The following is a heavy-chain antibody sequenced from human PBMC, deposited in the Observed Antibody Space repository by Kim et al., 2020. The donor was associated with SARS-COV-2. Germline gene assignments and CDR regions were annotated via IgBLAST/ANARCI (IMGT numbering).Heavy chain of an antibody. V-gene: IGHV3-30*18. Sequence: GGSLRLSCAASGFTFSSYGMHWVRQAPGKGLEWVAVISYDGSNKYYADSVKGRFTISRDNTKNTLYLQMNSLRAEDTAVYYCAKVVSGWYWALKYYYYGMDVWGQGTTVTVSS. D-gene: IGHD6-19*01. CDR2: ISYDGSNK. CDR1: GFTFSSYG. CDR3: AKVVSGWYWALKYYYYGMDV. J-gene: IGHJ6*02.